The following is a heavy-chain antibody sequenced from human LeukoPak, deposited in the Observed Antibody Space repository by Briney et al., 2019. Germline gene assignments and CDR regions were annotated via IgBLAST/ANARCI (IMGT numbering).Heavy chain of an antibody. Sequence: GGSLRLSCAASGFSFSRHWMRWVRHAPGKGLVWVSRISDDGTYTANVDSVEGRFTTSRDNVRNTLYLHMNSLRAEDTAVYYCASFGISWGSAYWGQGTLVTVSS. CDR3: ASFGISWGSAY. J-gene: IGHJ4*02. CDR1: GFSFSRHW. D-gene: IGHD2-21*01. CDR2: ISDDGTYT. V-gene: IGHV3-74*03.